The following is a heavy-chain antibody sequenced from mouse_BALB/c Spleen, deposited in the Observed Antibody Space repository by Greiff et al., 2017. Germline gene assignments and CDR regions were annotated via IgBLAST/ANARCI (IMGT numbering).Heavy chain of an antibody. CDR1: GYTFTSYW. J-gene: IGHJ4*01. Sequence: EVQLQQSGTVLARPGASVKMSCKASGYTFTSYWMHWVKQRPGQGLEWIGAIYPGNSDTSYNQKFKGKAKLTAVTSTSTAYMELSSLTNEDSAVYYCTRCGTTVVATDYAMDYWGQGTSVTVSS. V-gene: IGHV1-5*01. D-gene: IGHD1-1*01. CDR2: IYPGNSDT. CDR3: TRCGTTVVATDYAMDY.